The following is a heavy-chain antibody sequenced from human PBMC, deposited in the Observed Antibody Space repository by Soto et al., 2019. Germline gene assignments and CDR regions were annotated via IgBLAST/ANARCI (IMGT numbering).Heavy chain of an antibody. Sequence: ASVKVSCKASGYTFTSYGISWVRQAPGQGLEWMGWISAYNGNTNYAQKLQGRVTMTTDTSTSTAYMELRSLRSDDTAVYYCALRSYTLLTFDYWGQGTLVTVSS. CDR1: GYTFTSYG. D-gene: IGHD3-16*01. CDR3: ALRSYTLLTFDY. J-gene: IGHJ4*02. CDR2: ISAYNGNT. V-gene: IGHV1-18*01.